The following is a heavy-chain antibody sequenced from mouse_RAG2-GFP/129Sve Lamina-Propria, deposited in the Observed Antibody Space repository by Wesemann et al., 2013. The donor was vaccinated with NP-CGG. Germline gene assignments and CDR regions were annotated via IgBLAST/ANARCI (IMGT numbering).Heavy chain of an antibody. D-gene: IGHD4-1*01. CDR3: ARSELFYYAMDY. J-gene: IGHJ4*01. Sequence: QVQLQQPGAELVRPGSSVKLSCKASGYTFTSYWMHWVKQRPIQGLEWIGNIDPSDSETHYNQKFKDKATLTVDKSSSTAYMQLSSLTSEDSAVYYCARSELFYYAMDYWGQGTSVTVSS. CDR1: GYTFTSYW. CDR2: IDPSDSET. V-gene: IGHV1-52*01.